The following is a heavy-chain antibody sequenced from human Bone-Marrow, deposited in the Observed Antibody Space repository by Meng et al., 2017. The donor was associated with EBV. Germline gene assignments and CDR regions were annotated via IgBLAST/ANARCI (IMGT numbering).Heavy chain of an antibody. V-gene: IGHV1-69*01. CDR2: LIPMSGVP. D-gene: IGHD3-10*01. CDR3: ASESGRGFTPDY. Sequence: VQVVQPGAGVKKPGSSVKFSCKTLGGTLNSDAISWVRQAPGQGLEWVGGLIPMSGVPYFAQKFQGRVTITADESTNTHYMYLSSLKSDDTAVYYCASESGRGFTPDYWGQGTLVTVSS. J-gene: IGHJ4*02. CDR1: GGTLNSDA.